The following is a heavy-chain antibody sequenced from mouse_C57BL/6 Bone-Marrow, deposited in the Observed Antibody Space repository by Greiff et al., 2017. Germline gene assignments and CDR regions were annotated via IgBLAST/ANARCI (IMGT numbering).Heavy chain of an antibody. CDR1: GYSFTDYN. CDR3: ARSGEEGYYYAMDY. Sequence: EVKLMESGPELVKPGASVKISCKASGYSFTDYNMNWVKQSNGKSLEWIGVINPNYGTTSYNHKFKGKGTLTVDQSSSTAYMQLNSLTSEDSAVYCCARSGEEGYYYAMDYWGQGTSVTVSS. V-gene: IGHV1-39*01. CDR2: INPNYGTT. D-gene: IGHD3-1*01. J-gene: IGHJ4*01.